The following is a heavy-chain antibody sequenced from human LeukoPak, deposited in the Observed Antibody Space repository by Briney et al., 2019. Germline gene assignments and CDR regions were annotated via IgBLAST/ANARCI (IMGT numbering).Heavy chain of an antibody. D-gene: IGHD1-26*01. CDR2: IIPILGIA. V-gene: IGHV1-69*04. J-gene: IGHJ6*02. CDR1: GGTFSSYA. Sequence: GASVKVSCKASGGTFSSYAISWVRQAPGRGLEWMGRIIPILGIANYAQKFQGRVTITADKSTSTAYMELSSLRSEDTAVYYCARDLRGSYSYYYYGMDVWGQGTTVTVSS. CDR3: ARDLRGSYSYYYYGMDV.